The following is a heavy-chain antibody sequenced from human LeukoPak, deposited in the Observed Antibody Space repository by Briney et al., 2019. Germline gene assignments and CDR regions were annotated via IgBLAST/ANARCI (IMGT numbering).Heavy chain of an antibody. Sequence: GGSLRLSCAASGFTFSSYEMNWVRQAPGKGLEWVSYISSSGSTIYYADSVKGRFTISRDNSKNTLYLQMNSLRAEDTAVYYCAKDGEVVSPNYFDYWGQGTLVTVSS. D-gene: IGHD3-10*01. CDR3: AKDGEVVSPNYFDY. J-gene: IGHJ4*02. V-gene: IGHV3-48*03. CDR2: ISSSGSTI. CDR1: GFTFSSYE.